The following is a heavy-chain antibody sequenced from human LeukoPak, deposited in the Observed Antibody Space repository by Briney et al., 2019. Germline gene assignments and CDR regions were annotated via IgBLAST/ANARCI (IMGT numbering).Heavy chain of an antibody. V-gene: IGHV4-38-2*01. CDR3: ARGRGIAARYYYYMDV. J-gene: IGHJ6*03. CDR1: GYSISSGYY. CDR2: IYHSGST. D-gene: IGHD6-6*01. Sequence: PSETLSLTCAVSGYSISSGYYWGWIRPPPGKGLEWIGSIYHSGSTYYNPSLESRVTISVDTSKNQFSLKLSSVTAADTPVYYCARGRGIAARYYYYMDVWGKGTTVTVSS.